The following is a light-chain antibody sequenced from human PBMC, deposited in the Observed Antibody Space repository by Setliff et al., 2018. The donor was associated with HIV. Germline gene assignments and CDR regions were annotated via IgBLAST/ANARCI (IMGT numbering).Light chain of an antibody. CDR2: EVN. CDR3: SSYTNYNLAI. Sequence: ALAQPASVSGSPGQSITISCTGSISNIGGYNFVSWYRQYPGEVPKLMIFEVNNRPSGVSNRFSGSKSGNTASLTISGLQPEDEADYYCSSYTNYNLAIFGPGTKVTVL. CDR1: ISNIGGYNF. V-gene: IGLV2-14*01. J-gene: IGLJ1*01.